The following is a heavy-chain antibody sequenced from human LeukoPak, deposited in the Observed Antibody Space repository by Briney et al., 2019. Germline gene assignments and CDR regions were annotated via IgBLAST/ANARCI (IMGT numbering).Heavy chain of an antibody. Sequence: ASVKVSCKASGGTFSSHAISWVRQAPGQRLEWMGWINAGNGNTKYSQKFQGRVTITRDTSASTAYMELSSLRSEDTAVYYCARAPGSGSYSVFDYWGQGTLVTVSS. D-gene: IGHD1-26*01. CDR1: GGTFSSHA. CDR3: ARAPGSGSYSVFDY. CDR2: INAGNGNT. V-gene: IGHV1-3*01. J-gene: IGHJ4*02.